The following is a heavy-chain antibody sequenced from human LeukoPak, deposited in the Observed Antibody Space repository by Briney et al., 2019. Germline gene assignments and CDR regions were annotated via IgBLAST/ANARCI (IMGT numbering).Heavy chain of an antibody. CDR1: GYTFTGYY. V-gene: IGHV1-2*06. CDR3: ARVGRDYGDYEGFYY. J-gene: IGHJ4*02. Sequence: ASVKVSCKASGYTFTGYYMHWVRQAPGQGLEWMGRINPNSGGTNYAQKFQGRVTMTRDTSISTAYMELSRLRSDDTAAYYCARVGRDYGDYEGFYYWGQGTLVTVSS. CDR2: INPNSGGT. D-gene: IGHD4-17*01.